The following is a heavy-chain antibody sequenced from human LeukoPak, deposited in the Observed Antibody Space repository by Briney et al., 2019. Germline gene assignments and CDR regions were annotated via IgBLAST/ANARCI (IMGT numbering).Heavy chain of an antibody. Sequence: GGSLRLSCAASGFTVSYSYINWVRQAPGKGLEWVSIIYAGGDTYYADSVRGRFIISRDNSENTVYLQMNSLRAEDTAVYFCARPPGLAGLYSYYYGVDVWGQGTTVTVSS. CDR2: IYAGGDT. CDR1: GFTVSYSY. CDR3: ARPPGLAGLYSYYYGVDV. D-gene: IGHD6-19*01. J-gene: IGHJ6*02. V-gene: IGHV3-66*04.